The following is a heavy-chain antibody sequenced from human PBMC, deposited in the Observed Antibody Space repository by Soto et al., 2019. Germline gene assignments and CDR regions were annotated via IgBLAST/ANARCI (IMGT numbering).Heavy chain of an antibody. CDR2: ISVSSGTT. CDR1: GFTFSSYA. J-gene: IGHJ6*02. D-gene: IGHD6-6*01. CDR3: AKDRMSSSSFANINYGMDV. Sequence: GGSLRLTCAASGFTFSSYAMSWVRQPPGKELEWVSAISVSSGTTYYAASVKSRFTISRDTSKNTLSLQMNSLRAEDTAVYYCAKDRMSSSSFANINYGMDVWGQGTTVTVSS. V-gene: IGHV3-23*01.